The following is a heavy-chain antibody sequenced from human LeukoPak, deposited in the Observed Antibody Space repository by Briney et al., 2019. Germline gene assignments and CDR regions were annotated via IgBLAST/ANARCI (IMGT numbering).Heavy chain of an antibody. Sequence: PSETLSLTCAVYGGSFSGYYWSWIRQPPGKGLEWIGVINHSGSTNYNPSLKSRVAISVDTSKNQFSLKLSSVTAADTAVYYCARERRFGTMVRGVLDYWGQGTLVTVSS. CDR2: INHSGST. D-gene: IGHD3-10*01. CDR3: ARERRFGTMVRGVLDY. V-gene: IGHV4-34*01. J-gene: IGHJ4*02. CDR1: GGSFSGYY.